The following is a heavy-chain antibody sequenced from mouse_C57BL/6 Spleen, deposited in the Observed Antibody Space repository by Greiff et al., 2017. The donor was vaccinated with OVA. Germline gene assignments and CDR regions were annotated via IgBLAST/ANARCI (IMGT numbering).Heavy chain of an antibody. CDR1: GYTFTGYW. Sequence: QVQLQQSGAELMKPGASVKLSCKATGYTFTGYWIEWVKQRPGHGLEWIGEILPGSGSTNYNEKFKGKSTLTVDKSSSTAYMQLSSLTSEDSAVYYCARGGGKRDFDYWGQGTTLTVSS. CDR2: ILPGSGST. J-gene: IGHJ2*01. CDR3: ARGGGKRDFDY. V-gene: IGHV1-9*01. D-gene: IGHD1-1*02.